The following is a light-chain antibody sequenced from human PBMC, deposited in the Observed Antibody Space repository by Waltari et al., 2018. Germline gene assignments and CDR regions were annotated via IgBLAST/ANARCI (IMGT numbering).Light chain of an antibody. J-gene: IGKJ2*01. CDR1: KSVSSSY. Sequence: EIVLTQSPGTLYLSPGERATLSCRASKSVSSSYFARYQQQPGQAPRLVIYGASSRATVIPDSFRGSGYGTDFILAISILEPEDCAVYSSLQYGSSPTFDQGTKLET. CDR2: GAS. V-gene: IGKV3-20*01. CDR3: LQYGSSPT.